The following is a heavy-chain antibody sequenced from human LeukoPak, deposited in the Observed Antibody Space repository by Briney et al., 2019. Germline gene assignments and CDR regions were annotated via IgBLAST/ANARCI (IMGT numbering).Heavy chain of an antibody. V-gene: IGHV4-59*01. CDR2: IYFSGRT. CDR3: ANLHYGGDSEGSFDT. J-gene: IGHJ3*02. D-gene: IGHD4-23*01. CDR1: GGSISSYY. Sequence: PSETLSLTCSVSGGSISSYYWSWIRQPPGKGLEWIGYIYFSGRTNYNPSLKSRVTISVDTSKNQFSLKLSSVTAADTAIYYCANLHYGGDSEGSFDTWGQGTVVTVYS.